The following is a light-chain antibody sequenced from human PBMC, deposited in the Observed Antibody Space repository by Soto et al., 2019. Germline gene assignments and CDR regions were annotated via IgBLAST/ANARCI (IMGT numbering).Light chain of an antibody. Sequence: DIQMTQSPSSVSASIGDRVTITCRASQGISSRLAWYQQKPGKAPKLLVYLASSLQSGVPSRFSGSGSGTDFTLTISSLQPEDVATYYCQQANSFPWTFGQGTKVEIK. V-gene: IGKV1-12*01. CDR1: QGISSR. CDR2: LAS. J-gene: IGKJ1*01. CDR3: QQANSFPWT.